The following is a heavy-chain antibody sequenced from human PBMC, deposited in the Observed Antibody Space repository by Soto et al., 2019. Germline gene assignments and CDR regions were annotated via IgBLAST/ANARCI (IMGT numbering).Heavy chain of an antibody. D-gene: IGHD6-6*01. Sequence: SETLSLTCTVSDGSISSSSYYWGWIRQPPGKGLEWIGSIYYSGSTYYNPSLKSRVTISVDTSKNQFSLKLSSVTAADTAVYYCARHGGDSEYSSSSFDYWGQGTLVTVSS. V-gene: IGHV4-39*01. CDR3: ARHGGDSEYSSSSFDY. J-gene: IGHJ4*02. CDR1: DGSISSSSYY. CDR2: IYYSGST.